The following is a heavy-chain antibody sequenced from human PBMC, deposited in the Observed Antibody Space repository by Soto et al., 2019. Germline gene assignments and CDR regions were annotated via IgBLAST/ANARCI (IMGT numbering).Heavy chain of an antibody. V-gene: IGHV3-21*01. J-gene: IGHJ4*02. CDR1: GFTFSSYS. D-gene: IGHD1-26*01. CDR2: ISSSSSSI. Sequence: GGSLRLSCAASGFTFSSYSMNWVRQAPGKGLEWVSSISSSSSSIYYADSVKGRFTISRDNAKNSLYLQMNSLRAEDTAVYYCARDLLIVGSTKAYFDYWGQGPLVTVSS. CDR3: ARDLLIVGSTKAYFDY.